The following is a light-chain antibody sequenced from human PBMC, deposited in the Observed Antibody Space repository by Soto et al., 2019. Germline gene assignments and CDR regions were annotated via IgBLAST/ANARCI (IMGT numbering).Light chain of an antibody. J-gene: IGKJ4*01. Sequence: EIELTQSPTTLSLSPGDKATLSCRASQSVSIFLGWYQQKPCQAPRLLIYDASIRAQGNPARSSGSGSGTDFTLTISRPEPEEFAIYYCQQCYNWPPLTFGGGTTVDIK. V-gene: IGKV3-11*01. CDR2: DAS. CDR3: QQCYNWPPLT. CDR1: QSVSIF.